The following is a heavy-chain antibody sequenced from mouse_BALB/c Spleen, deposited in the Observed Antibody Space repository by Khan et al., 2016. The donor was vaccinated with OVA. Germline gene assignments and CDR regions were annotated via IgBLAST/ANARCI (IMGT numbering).Heavy chain of an antibody. D-gene: IGHD2-1*01. CDR3: TRDGNYAHWYFDV. Sequence: EVELVESGGDLVKPGGSLKLSCAASGFTFSSYTMSWVRQTPEKRLEWVATISSGGSYNYYPDSVKGRFTISRDNAKNTLYLQMSRLKSEDTAMYYCTRDGNYAHWYFDVWGAGTTVTVSS. V-gene: IGHV5-6-4*01. CDR2: ISSGGSYN. J-gene: IGHJ1*01. CDR1: GFTFSSYT.